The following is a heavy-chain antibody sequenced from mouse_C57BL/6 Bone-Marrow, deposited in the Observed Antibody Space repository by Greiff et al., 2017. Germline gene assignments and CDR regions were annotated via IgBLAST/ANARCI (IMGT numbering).Heavy chain of an antibody. D-gene: IGHD2-10*02. V-gene: IGHV14-4*01. J-gene: IGHJ2*01. Sequence: VQLQQPGAELVRPGASVKLSCTASGFNIKDDYMPWVKQRPEQGLEWIGWFDPENGDTEYASKFQGKATITADPSSNTAYLQLSSHTSEDTAVYYCTSSALGYGNYVFGDWGQGTTLTGSS. CDR2: FDPENGDT. CDR1: GFNIKDDY. CDR3: TSSALGYGNYVFGD.